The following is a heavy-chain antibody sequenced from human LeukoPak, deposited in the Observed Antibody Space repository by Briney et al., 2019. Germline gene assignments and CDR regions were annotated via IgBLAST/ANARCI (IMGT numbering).Heavy chain of an antibody. J-gene: IGHJ3*02. CDR1: GYTFTSYY. CDR3: ARVSYYMNAFDI. CDR2: INPNSGGT. Sequence: ASVKVSCKASGYTFTSYYMHWVRQAPGQGLEWMGWINPNSGGTNYAQKFQGRVTMTRDTSISTAYMELSRLRSDDTAVYYCARVSYYMNAFDIWGQGTMVTVSS. V-gene: IGHV1-2*02. D-gene: IGHD3-10*01.